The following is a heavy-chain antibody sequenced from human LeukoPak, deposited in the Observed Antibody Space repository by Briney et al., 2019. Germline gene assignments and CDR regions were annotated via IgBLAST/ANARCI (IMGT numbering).Heavy chain of an antibody. CDR2: IYSGGNT. CDR3: AKTIVGVTNWFDP. D-gene: IGHD1-26*01. CDR1: GFTASSNY. J-gene: IGHJ5*02. V-gene: IGHV3-53*01. Sequence: QTGGSLRLSCAASGFTASSNYISWVRQAPGKGLEWVSVIYSGGNTYYADAVKGRFSISSDNSKNTLYLQMNSLRAEDTAVYYCAKTIVGVTNWFDPWGQGTLVTVSS.